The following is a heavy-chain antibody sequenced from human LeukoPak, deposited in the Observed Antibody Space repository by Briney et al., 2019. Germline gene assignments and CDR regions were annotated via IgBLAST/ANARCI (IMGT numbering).Heavy chain of an antibody. V-gene: IGHV4-30-4*01. J-gene: IGHJ4*02. CDR2: IYYSGST. Sequence: SETLSLTCTVSGSSISSGDYYWSWIRQPPGKGLEWIGYIYYSGSTYYNPSLKSRVTISVDTSKNQFSLKLSSVTAADTAVYYCARVGVPSEARVAATDYWGQGTLVTVSS. CDR1: GSSISSGDYY. D-gene: IGHD2-15*01. CDR3: ARVGVPSEARVAATDY.